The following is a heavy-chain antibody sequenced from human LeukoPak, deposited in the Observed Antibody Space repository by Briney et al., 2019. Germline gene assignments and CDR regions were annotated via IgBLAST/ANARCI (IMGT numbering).Heavy chain of an antibody. J-gene: IGHJ4*02. V-gene: IGHV3-48*04. CDR3: ATLVATTRFDY. CDR2: ISTSSNNI. D-gene: IGHD5-12*01. CDR1: GFTFSNYN. Sequence: GGSLRLSCAASGFTFSNYNMNWVRQAPGKGLEWVSYISTSSNNIYYADSVKGRFTISRDNAKNSLYLQMSSLRADDMAVYYCATLVATTRFDYWGQGTLVTLSS.